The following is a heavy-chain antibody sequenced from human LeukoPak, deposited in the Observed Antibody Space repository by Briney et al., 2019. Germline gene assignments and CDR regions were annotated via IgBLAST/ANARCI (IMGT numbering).Heavy chain of an antibody. CDR2: IYHSGST. V-gene: IGHV4-4*02. J-gene: IGHJ1*01. Sequence: SETLSLTYAVSGCPIGSSKSWCWVRQAPGKGLEWIGEIYHSGSTNYNPSLKSRVTISVDKSKDQYSLKLTSVTAADTGVYYYARYVTYDQWGRGPLVSVSS. CDR1: GCPIGSSKS. CDR3: ARYVTYDQ. D-gene: IGHD3-16*01.